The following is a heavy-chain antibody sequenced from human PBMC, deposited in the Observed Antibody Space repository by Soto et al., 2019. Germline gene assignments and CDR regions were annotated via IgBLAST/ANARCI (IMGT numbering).Heavy chain of an antibody. V-gene: IGHV1-69*02. CDR3: ARAPEDSSSWYGGYYYYYMDV. CDR2: IIPILGIA. CDR1: GPTFTSPT. D-gene: IGHD6-13*01. J-gene: IGHJ6*03. Sequence: PVKVSCKALGPTFTSPTTCIAREAPAQGPECMGRIIPILGIANYAQKFQGRVTITADKSTSTAYMELSSLRSEDTAVYYCARAPEDSSSWYGGYYYYYMDVWGKGTTVTVSS.